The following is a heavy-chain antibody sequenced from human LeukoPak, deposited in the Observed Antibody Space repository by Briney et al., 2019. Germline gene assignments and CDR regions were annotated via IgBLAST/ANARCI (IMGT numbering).Heavy chain of an antibody. V-gene: IGHV4-59*08. J-gene: IGHJ6*03. CDR1: GGSISSYY. D-gene: IGHD3-22*01. CDR3: ARRYYYDSSGYYDYYYMDV. CDR2: IYYSGST. Sequence: SESLSLTCTVSGGSISSYYWSWIRQPPGKGLEWIGYIYYSGSTNYNPSLKSRVTISVDTSKNQFSLKLGSVTAADTAVYYCARRYYYDSSGYYDYYYMDVWGKGTTVTVSS.